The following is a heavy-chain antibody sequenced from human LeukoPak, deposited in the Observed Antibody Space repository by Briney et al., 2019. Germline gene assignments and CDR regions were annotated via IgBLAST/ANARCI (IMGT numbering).Heavy chain of an antibody. CDR1: GFTFSSYS. CDR2: ISSSSSYI. Sequence: GGSLRLSCAASGFTFSSYSMNWVRQAPGKGLEWVSSISSSSSYIYYADSVKGRFTISRDNAKNSLYLQMNSLRAEDTAVYYCARGRYSDWSDPYDAFDIWGQGTMVTVSS. V-gene: IGHV3-21*01. CDR3: ARGRYSDWSDPYDAFDI. J-gene: IGHJ3*02. D-gene: IGHD3-9*01.